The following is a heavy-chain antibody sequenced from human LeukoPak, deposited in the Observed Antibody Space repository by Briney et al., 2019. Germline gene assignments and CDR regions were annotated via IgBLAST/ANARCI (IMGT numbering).Heavy chain of an antibody. D-gene: IGHD3-22*01. V-gene: IGHV1-2*02. Sequence: ASVKVSCKASGYTFTGYYMHWVRQAPGQGLEWMGWINPNSGGTSYAQKFQGRVTMTRDTSISTAYMELSRLRSDDTAVYYCARVAYYDSSGLFDYWGQGTLVTVSS. J-gene: IGHJ4*02. CDR3: ARVAYYDSSGLFDY. CDR1: GYTFTGYY. CDR2: INPNSGGT.